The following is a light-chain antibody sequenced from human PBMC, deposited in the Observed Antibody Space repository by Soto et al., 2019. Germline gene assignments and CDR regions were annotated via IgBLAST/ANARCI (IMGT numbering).Light chain of an antibody. CDR3: SSYTTISTYV. J-gene: IGLJ1*01. V-gene: IGLV2-14*01. CDR2: DVR. Sequence: VLTQPASVSGSPGQSITVSCTGPSSDVGGYNYVSWYQQHPGKAPKLMIYDVRNRPSGVSNRFSGSKSVNTASLTISGLQAEDEADYYCSSYTTISTYVFGTGTKVTVL. CDR1: SSDVGGYNY.